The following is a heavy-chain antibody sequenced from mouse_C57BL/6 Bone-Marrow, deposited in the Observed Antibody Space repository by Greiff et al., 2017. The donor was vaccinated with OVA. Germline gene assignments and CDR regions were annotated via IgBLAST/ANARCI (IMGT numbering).Heavy chain of an antibody. V-gene: IGHV1-81*01. J-gene: IGHJ1*03. CDR3: AGDLPYWYFDV. D-gene: IGHD5-1*01. Sequence: VQLQQSGAELARPGASVKLSCKASGYTFTSYGISWVKQRTGQGLEWIGEIYPRSGNTYYNAKFKGKATLTADKSSSTAYMELRSLTSEDSAVYFCAGDLPYWYFDVWGTGTTVTVSS. CDR2: IYPRSGNT. CDR1: GYTFTSYG.